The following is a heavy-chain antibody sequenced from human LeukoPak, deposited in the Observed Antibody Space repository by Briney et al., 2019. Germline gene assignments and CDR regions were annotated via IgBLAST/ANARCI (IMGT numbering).Heavy chain of an antibody. CDR2: IDPNSGGT. V-gene: IGHV1-2*02. CDR3: AIDYYDSGGYSVEYFQH. D-gene: IGHD3-22*01. J-gene: IGHJ1*01. CDR1: GYTFTGYY. Sequence: ASVNVSCKASGYTFTGYYMHWVRQAGGQGLAWMGWIDPNSGGTHYAQKFQGRVSKNRDTSISTAYMEVSRLTYDDTAVYYCAIDYYDSGGYSVEYFQHWGQGTLVSGSS.